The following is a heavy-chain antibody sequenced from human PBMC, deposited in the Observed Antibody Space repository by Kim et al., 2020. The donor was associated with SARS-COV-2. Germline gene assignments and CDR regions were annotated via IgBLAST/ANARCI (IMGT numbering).Heavy chain of an antibody. V-gene: IGHV7-4-1*02. CDR2: INTNTGNP. D-gene: IGHD3-22*01. CDR3: ARDRLPSNRARITMISQGY. J-gene: IGHJ4*02. CDR1: GYTFTTYA. Sequence: ASVKVSCKASGYTFTTYAMNWVRQAPGQGLEWMGWINTNTGNPTYAQGFTGRFVFSLDTSVSTAYLQINSLKAVDTAVYYCARDRLPSNRARITMISQGYWGQGTLVTVSS.